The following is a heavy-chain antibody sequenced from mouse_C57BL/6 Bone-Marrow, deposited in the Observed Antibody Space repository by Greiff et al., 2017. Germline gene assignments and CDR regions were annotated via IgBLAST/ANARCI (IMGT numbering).Heavy chain of an antibody. CDR3: TRGATVVAVDY. CDR2: IDPETGGT. D-gene: IGHD1-1*01. J-gene: IGHJ2*01. CDR1: GYTFTGYE. V-gene: IGHV1-15*01. Sequence: QVQLQQSGAELVRPGASVTLSCKASGYTFTGYEMHWVKQTPVHGLEWIGAIDPETGGTAYNQKFKGKAILTADKSSSTAYMELRSLTSEDSAVYYCTRGATVVAVDYWGQGTTLTVSA.